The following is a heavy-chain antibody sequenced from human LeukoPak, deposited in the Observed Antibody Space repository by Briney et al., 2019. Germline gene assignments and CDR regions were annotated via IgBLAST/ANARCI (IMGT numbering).Heavy chain of an antibody. V-gene: IGHV4-30-4*08. CDR1: GGSISSGDYY. D-gene: IGHD3-22*01. Sequence: SETLSLTCTVSGGSISSGDYYWGWIRQPPGKGLEWIGYIYYSGSTYYNPSLKSRVTISVDTSKNQFSLKLSSVTAADTAVYYCARTEDSSGFDYWGQGTLVTVSS. CDR3: ARTEDSSGFDY. CDR2: IYYSGST. J-gene: IGHJ4*02.